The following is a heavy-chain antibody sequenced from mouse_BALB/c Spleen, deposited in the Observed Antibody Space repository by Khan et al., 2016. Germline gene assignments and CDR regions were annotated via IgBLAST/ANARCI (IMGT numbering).Heavy chain of an antibody. CDR1: GFNIKDYS. V-gene: IGHV14-1*02. Sequence: VQLQQSGAELVRPGALVKLSCKASGFNIKDYSMHWVKQRPEQGLEWIGWIDPENGNAIYDPKFQVTASITADTSSNTAYLQLSSLTSEDTAVYYCARDFGNYYWGQGTTLTVTS. J-gene: IGHJ2*01. D-gene: IGHD2-1*01. CDR2: IDPENGNA. CDR3: ARDFGNYY.